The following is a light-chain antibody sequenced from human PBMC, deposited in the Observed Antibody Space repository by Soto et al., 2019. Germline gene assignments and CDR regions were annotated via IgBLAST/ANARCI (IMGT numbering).Light chain of an antibody. V-gene: IGKV1-5*03. CDR1: QTISSW. CDR2: KAS. CDR3: QNYNSYSEA. Sequence: DIQMTQSPSTLSGSVGDRVTITCRASQTISSWLAWYQQKPGKAPKLLIYKASTLKSGVPSRFSGSGSGTEFTLTISSLQPDDFETYYCQNYNSYSEAFGQVTRWIS. J-gene: IGKJ1*01.